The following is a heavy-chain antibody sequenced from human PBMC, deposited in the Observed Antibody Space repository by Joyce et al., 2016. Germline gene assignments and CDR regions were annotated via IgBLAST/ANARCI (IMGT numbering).Heavy chain of an antibody. CDR3: AREIDYYDSSGYYPGHFFDY. V-gene: IGHV4-59*01. CDR2: IYYSGST. Sequence: QVQLQESGPGLVKPSETLSLTCTVSGGSITGFYWIWIRQPPGKGLEWIGYIYYSGSTNYNPSLKSRVTISEDTSKNQFSLKLTSVTAADTAVYFCAREIDYYDSSGYYPGHFFDYWGQGNLVTVSS. J-gene: IGHJ4*02. D-gene: IGHD3-22*01. CDR1: GGSITGFY.